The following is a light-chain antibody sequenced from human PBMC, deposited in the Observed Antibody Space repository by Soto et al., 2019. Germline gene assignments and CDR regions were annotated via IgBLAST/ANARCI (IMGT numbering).Light chain of an antibody. Sequence: DIVMSQSPLSLSVAPVEPASISCRSSQSRLHSIGYNYLDWYLQKPGQSPHLLISSNSNRASGVPDRFSGSGSGTDLTLKISKVEAEDVGVYYCMQALHTPRTFGQGTKLEIK. CDR3: MQALHTPRT. CDR2: SNS. V-gene: IGKV2-28*01. CDR1: QSRLHSIGYNY. J-gene: IGKJ2*01.